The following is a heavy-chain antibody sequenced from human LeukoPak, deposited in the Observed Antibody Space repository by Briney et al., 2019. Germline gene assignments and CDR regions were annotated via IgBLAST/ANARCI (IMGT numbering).Heavy chain of an antibody. Sequence: GGSQRLSCAASGFTFSSYSMNWVRQAPGKGLEWVSSISSSSSYIYYADSVKGRFTISRDNAKNSLYLQMSSLRAEDTAMYYCARDKGYGSDYWGPGVQVTVSS. D-gene: IGHD3-10*01. J-gene: IGHJ4*02. CDR2: ISSSSSYI. V-gene: IGHV3-21*01. CDR3: ARDKGYGSDY. CDR1: GFTFSSYS.